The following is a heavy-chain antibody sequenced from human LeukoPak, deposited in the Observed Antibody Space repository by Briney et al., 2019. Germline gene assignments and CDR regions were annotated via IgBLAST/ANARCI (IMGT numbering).Heavy chain of an antibody. D-gene: IGHD1-1*01. CDR2: IYYSGST. CDR3: ATSREGTIDY. V-gene: IGHV4-39*01. CDR1: GGSISSSSYY. Sequence: SETLSPTCTVSGGSISSSSYYWGWIRQPPGKGLEWIGSIYYSGSTYYNPSLKSRVTISVDTSKNQFSLKLSSVTAADTAVYYCATSREGTIDYWGQGTLVTVSS. J-gene: IGHJ4*02.